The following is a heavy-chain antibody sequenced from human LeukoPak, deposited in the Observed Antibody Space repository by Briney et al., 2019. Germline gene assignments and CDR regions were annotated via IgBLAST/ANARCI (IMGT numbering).Heavy chain of an antibody. V-gene: IGHV4-30-4*01. Sequence: SETLSLTCTVSGGSISSGDYYWSWIRQPPGKGLEWIGYIYYSGSTYYNPSLKSRVTISVDTSKNQFSLKLSSVTAADTAVYYCAREAKAILPWGVGYGMDVWGQGTTVTVSS. CDR2: IYYSGST. J-gene: IGHJ6*02. CDR1: GGSISSGDYY. D-gene: IGHD1-26*01. CDR3: AREAKAILPWGVGYGMDV.